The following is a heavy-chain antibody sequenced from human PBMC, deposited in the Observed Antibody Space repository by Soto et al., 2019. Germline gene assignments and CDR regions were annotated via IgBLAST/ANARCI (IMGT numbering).Heavy chain of an antibody. CDR3: ARDLPDMVATIGYEYYAIDX. Sequence: ASVKVSCKASAHTFSGYYLHWVRQAPGQGLQWMGFINPKSGDTNYAQKFKGSVTLKSDTSSRTLYMELSRLTSDDTAVYFCARDLPDMVATIGYEYYAIDXWGQGTSVTVSX. J-gene: IGHJ6*02. CDR1: AHTFSGYY. D-gene: IGHD5-12*01. CDR2: INPKSGDT. V-gene: IGHV1-2*02.